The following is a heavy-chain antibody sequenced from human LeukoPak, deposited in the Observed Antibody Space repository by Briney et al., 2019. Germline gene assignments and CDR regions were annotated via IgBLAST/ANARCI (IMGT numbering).Heavy chain of an antibody. CDR3: ARNPQRNYYYGMDV. Sequence: GGSLRLSCAASGFDFTSFSMHWVRRAPGKGLEWITMISDDGYNRYFADSVKGRFTISRDNAKNSLYLQMNSLRDEDTAVYYCARNPQRNYYYGMDVWGQGTTVTVSS. CDR2: ISDDGYNR. CDR1: GFDFTSFS. J-gene: IGHJ6*02. D-gene: IGHD2-2*01. V-gene: IGHV3-30-3*01.